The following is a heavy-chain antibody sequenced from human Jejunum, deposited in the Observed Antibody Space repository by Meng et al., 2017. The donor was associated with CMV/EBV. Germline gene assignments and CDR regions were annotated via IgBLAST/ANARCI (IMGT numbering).Heavy chain of an antibody. CDR3: VRGTPGRSYSDY. CDR2: FVNNVDT. CDR1: GYTFASYG. J-gene: IGHJ4*02. V-gene: IGHV1-18*01. D-gene: IGHD3-10*01. Sequence: QVHLSQSGAGVKKLGASVRVSCEASGYTFASYGSSWLRQAPGQGLEWMGWFVNNVDTYSAQKFQGRVTMTTDTHTSTAFMELRSLRSDDTAVYYCVRGTPGRSYSDYWGQGTLVTVSS.